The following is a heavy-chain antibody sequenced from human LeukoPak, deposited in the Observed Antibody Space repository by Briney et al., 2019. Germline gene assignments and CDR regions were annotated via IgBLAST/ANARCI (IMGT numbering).Heavy chain of an antibody. CDR3: ANSYCSSTSCYLNCFYY. CDR2: ISGSGGST. V-gene: IGHV3-23*01. CDR1: GFTFSSYA. J-gene: IGHJ4*02. D-gene: IGHD2-2*01. Sequence: GGSLRLSCAASGFTFSSYAMSWVRQAPGKGLEWVSAISGSGGSTYYADSVKGRFTISRDNSKNSLYLQMNSLRAEDTAVYYCANSYCSSTSCYLNCFYYGGQGTRAIVSA.